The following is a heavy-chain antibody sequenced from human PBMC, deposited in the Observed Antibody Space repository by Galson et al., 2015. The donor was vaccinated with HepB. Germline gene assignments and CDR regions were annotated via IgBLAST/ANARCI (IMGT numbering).Heavy chain of an antibody. CDR2: ISGSGNTP. J-gene: IGHJ4*02. CDR1: GFTFKGFA. V-gene: IGHV3-23*01. D-gene: IGHD5-18*01. Sequence: SLRLSCAASGFTFKGFAMSWVRLTPGRGLEWIASISGSGNTPYHTDSVKGRFSISRDNSKNTLYLQMNNLTVEDTALYYCAKDLGGSKIKIQGVSDSWGQGTLVTVSS. CDR3: AKDLGGSKIKIQGVSDS.